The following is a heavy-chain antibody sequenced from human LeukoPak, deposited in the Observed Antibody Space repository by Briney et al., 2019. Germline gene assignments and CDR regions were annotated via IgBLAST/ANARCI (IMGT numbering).Heavy chain of an antibody. J-gene: IGHJ3*02. CDR2: INAGNGNT. CDR1: GYTFTSYA. Sequence: ASVKVSCKASGYTFTSYAMHWVRQAPGQRLEWMGWINAGNGNTKYSQKFQGRVTITRDTSASTAYMELSSLRSEDTAVYYCATRAINYYGSGDAFDIWGQGTMVTVSS. CDR3: ATRAINYYGSGDAFDI. V-gene: IGHV1-3*01. D-gene: IGHD3-10*01.